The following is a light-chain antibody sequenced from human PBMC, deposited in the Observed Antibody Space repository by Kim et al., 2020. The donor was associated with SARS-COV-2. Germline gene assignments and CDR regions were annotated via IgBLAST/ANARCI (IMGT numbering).Light chain of an antibody. Sequence: QSALTQPRSVSGSPGQSVTISCTGTSSDVGGYNYVSWYQQHPGKAPKLMIYGVSQRPSGVPDRFSGSKSGNKASLTISGLQAEDEGDYYCCSYAGSYTLVFGGGTQLTVL. CDR1: SSDVGGYNY. CDR3: CSYAGSYTLV. CDR2: GVS. J-gene: IGLJ3*02. V-gene: IGLV2-11*01.